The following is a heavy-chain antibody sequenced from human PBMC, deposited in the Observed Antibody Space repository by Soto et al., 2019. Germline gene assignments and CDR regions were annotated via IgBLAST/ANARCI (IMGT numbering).Heavy chain of an antibody. J-gene: IGHJ4*02. CDR1: GFTFDDYA. CDR3: AKDEGYSGYDGFDY. CDR2: ISWNRGSI. D-gene: IGHD5-12*01. V-gene: IGHV3-9*01. Sequence: GGSLRLSCAASGFTFDDYAMHWVRQAPGKGLEWVLGISWNRGSIGHADSVKGPFTITRDNAKNSLYLQMNSLRAEDTALYYCAKDEGYSGYDGFDYWGQGTLVTVSS.